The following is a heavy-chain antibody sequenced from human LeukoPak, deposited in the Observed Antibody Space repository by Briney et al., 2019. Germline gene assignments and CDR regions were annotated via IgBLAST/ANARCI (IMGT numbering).Heavy chain of an antibody. D-gene: IGHD6-19*01. CDR1: GFTFSSYW. J-gene: IGHJ4*02. CDR3: ARDAGSSGWDY. V-gene: IGHV3-74*01. CDR2: INSDGSST. Sequence: GGSLRLSCAASGFTFSSYWMHWVRQAPGRGLVWVSRINSDGSSTSYADSVKGRFTISRDTSKNTLYLQMNSLRAEDTAVYYCARDAGSSGWDYWGQGTLVTVSS.